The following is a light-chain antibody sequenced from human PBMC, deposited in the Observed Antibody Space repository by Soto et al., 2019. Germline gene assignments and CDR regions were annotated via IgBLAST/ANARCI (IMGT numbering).Light chain of an antibody. J-gene: IGKJ1*01. V-gene: IGKV3-15*01. CDR1: QSVSSN. Sequence: EIVMTQSPATLPVSPGERATLSCRASQSVSSNLAWYQQKPGQAPRFLIYGASTRATGIPARFSGSGSGTEFTLTISRLEPEDFAVYYCQQYGGSPQTFGQGTKVDIK. CDR2: GAS. CDR3: QQYGGSPQT.